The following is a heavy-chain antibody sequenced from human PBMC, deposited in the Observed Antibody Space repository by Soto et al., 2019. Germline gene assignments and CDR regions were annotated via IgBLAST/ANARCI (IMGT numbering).Heavy chain of an antibody. CDR3: ARDQDTFGQAVFDS. CDR2: INTDGSGA. V-gene: IGHV3-74*01. D-gene: IGHD3-16*01. Sequence: EVQLVESGGALVQPGGSLRLSCAASGFTLSSRWMHWVRQVPGKGLVWVSRINTDGSGASYADSVKGRFTICRDNAKNTLYLQMHSLRVKDTAMYYCARDQDTFGQAVFDSWGQGTLVTVSS. CDR1: GFTLSSRW. J-gene: IGHJ4*02.